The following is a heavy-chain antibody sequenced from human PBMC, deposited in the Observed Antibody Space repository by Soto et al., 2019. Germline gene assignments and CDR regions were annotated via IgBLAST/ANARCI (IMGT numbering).Heavy chain of an antibody. Sequence: EVQLVESGGGLVQPGGSLRLSCAASGFTFNNFWMHWVRQVPGKGLVWISRINNDGSSRSYADSVKGRFTISRDNAKNTLFLQMSSLRVEDTAVYYCARGVAENTASWFWGQGILVTVSS. CDR1: GFTFNNFW. CDR3: ARGVAENTASWF. V-gene: IGHV3-74*01. D-gene: IGHD3-3*01. CDR2: INNDGSSR. J-gene: IGHJ4*02.